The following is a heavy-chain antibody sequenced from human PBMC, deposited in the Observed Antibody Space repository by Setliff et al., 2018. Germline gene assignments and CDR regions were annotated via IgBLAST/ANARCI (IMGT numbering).Heavy chain of an antibody. Sequence: SETLSLTCTVSGGSISSYYWSWIRQPAGKGLEWIGHIHIGGSANYNPSLKSRVTMSIDTSKNQFSLKLNSVIAADMAVYYCAREQWLDPPGYYYMDVWAKGTTVTVSS. CDR2: IHIGGSA. J-gene: IGHJ6*03. V-gene: IGHV4-4*07. CDR1: GGSISSYY. D-gene: IGHD6-19*01. CDR3: AREQWLDPPGYYYMDV.